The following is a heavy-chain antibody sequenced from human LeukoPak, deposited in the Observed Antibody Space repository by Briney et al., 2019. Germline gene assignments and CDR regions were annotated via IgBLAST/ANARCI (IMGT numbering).Heavy chain of an antibody. V-gene: IGHV1-3*01. CDR1: GYTFTSYA. J-gene: IGHJ5*02. CDR3: ARDRVSCSGGSCYEDNWFDP. Sequence: ASVKVSCKASGYTFTSYAMHWVRQAPGQRLEWMGWINAGNGNTKYSQKFQGRVTITRDTSASTAYMELSSLRSEDTAVYYCARDRVSCSGGSCYEDNWFDPWGQGALVTVSS. CDR2: INAGNGNT. D-gene: IGHD2-15*01.